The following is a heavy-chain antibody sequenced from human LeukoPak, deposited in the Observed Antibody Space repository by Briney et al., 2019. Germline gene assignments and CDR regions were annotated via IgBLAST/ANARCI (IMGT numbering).Heavy chain of an antibody. CDR1: GFTFSNYG. J-gene: IGHJ3*02. V-gene: IGHV3-21*01. CDR2: TDTSGNYI. D-gene: IGHD3-10*01. Sequence: PGGSLRLSCAASGFTFSNYGMNWVRQAPGKGLEWVSFTDTSGNYIYYGDSVKGRFTISRDNAKNLVFLQMNGLRAEDTAIYYCARGRSITLLRGVAMSDGFDIWGQGAMVAVSS. CDR3: ARGRSITLLRGVAMSDGFDI.